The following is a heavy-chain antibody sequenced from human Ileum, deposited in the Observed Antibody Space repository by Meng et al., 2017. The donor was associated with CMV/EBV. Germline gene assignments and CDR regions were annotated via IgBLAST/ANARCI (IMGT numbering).Heavy chain of an antibody. V-gene: IGHV3-7*01. CDR3: AREGCSSTSCYYYYYGMDV. Sequence: GESLKISCAASGFTFSSYWMSRVRQAPGKGLEWVANIKQDGSEKYYVDSVKGRFTISRDNAKNSLYLQMNSLRAEDTAVYYCAREGCSSTSCYYYYYGMDVWGQGTTVTVSS. J-gene: IGHJ6*02. CDR1: GFTFSSYW. CDR2: IKQDGSEK. D-gene: IGHD2-2*01.